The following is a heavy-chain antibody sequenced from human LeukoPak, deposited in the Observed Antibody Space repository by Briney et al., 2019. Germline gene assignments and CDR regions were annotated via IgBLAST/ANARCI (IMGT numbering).Heavy chain of an antibody. CDR3: AKDPHYDFWSSYFDY. CDR2: ISWNSGSI. CDR1: GFTFDDYA. J-gene: IGHJ4*02. Sequence: GGSLRLSCAASGFTFDDYAMHWVRQAPGKGLEWVSGISWNSGSIGYADSVKGRFTISRDNAKNTLYLQMNSLRAEDTAVYYCAKDPHYDFWSSYFDYWGQGTLVTVSS. V-gene: IGHV3-9*01. D-gene: IGHD3-3*01.